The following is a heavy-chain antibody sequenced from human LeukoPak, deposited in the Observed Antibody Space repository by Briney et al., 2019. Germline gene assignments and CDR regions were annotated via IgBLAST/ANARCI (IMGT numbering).Heavy chain of an antibody. D-gene: IGHD2-15*01. J-gene: IGHJ6*02. Sequence: PSQTLSLTCAVSGGSISSGGYSWSWIRQPPGKGREWIGYIYHSGSTYYNPSLRSRVTISVARSKNQFSLKLSSVTAADTAVYYCASSIDHPSYYYYGMDVWGQGTTVTVSS. CDR3: ASSIDHPSYYYYGMDV. CDR1: GGSISSGGYS. V-gene: IGHV4-30-2*01. CDR2: IYHSGST.